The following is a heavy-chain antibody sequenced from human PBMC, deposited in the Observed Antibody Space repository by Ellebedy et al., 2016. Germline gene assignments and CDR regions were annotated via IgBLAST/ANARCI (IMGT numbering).Heavy chain of an antibody. D-gene: IGHD6-6*01. CDR3: ARLAARPGY. V-gene: IGHV3-7*01. Sequence: GGSLRLSCAASGFTFNSYWMSWVRQAPGKGLEWVANIKQDGSKKYHVDSVRGRFTISRDNSKNTLYLQMNSLRAEDTAVYYCARLAARPGYWGQGTLVTVSS. CDR2: IKQDGSKK. CDR1: GFTFNSYW. J-gene: IGHJ4*02.